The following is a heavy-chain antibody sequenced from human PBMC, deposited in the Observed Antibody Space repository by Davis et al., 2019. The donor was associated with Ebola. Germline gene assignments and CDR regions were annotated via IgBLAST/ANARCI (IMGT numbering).Heavy chain of an antibody. CDR2: IRSKANSYAT. D-gene: IGHD2-15*01. CDR1: GFTFSSYA. V-gene: IGHV3-73*01. J-gene: IGHJ4*02. Sequence: GESLKISCAASGFTFSSYAMHWVRQASGKGLEWVGRIRSKANSYATAYAASVKGRFTISRDDSKNTAYLQMNSLKTEDTAVYYCTSWVVAATPDLLGNDYWGQGTLVTVSS. CDR3: TSWVVAATPDLLGNDY.